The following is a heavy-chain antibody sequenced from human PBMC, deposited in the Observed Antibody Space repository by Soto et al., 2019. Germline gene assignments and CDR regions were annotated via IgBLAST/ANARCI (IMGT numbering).Heavy chain of an antibody. CDR1: GGSITSGGYS. V-gene: IGHV4-30-2*01. Sequence: QLQLQESGSGLVKPSQTLSLTCVVSGGSITSGGYSWSWIRQPPGKGLEWIGYISHSGTTSYNPSLNSRVTMSFDRSKNQFSLSLSSVTAADTAVYYCARENVDTLMGIDYWGQGTLVTVSS. J-gene: IGHJ4*02. D-gene: IGHD5-18*01. CDR3: ARENVDTLMGIDY. CDR2: ISHSGTT.